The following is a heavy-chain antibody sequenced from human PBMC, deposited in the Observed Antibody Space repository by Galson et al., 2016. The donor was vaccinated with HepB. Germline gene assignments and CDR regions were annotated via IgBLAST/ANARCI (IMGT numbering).Heavy chain of an antibody. V-gene: IGHV2-70*04. Sequence: PALVKPTQTLTLTCTFSGFSLNTSGMRVSWVRQPPGKALEWLARIDWDDDKFYNTSLKTRLTISKDTSKNQVVLTMTNMDPVDTATYYCARTRYTHYFYMDVWGKGTTVTVSS. CDR1: GFSLNTSGMR. CDR3: ARTRYTHYFYMDV. J-gene: IGHJ6*03. CDR2: IDWDDDK. D-gene: IGHD2-2*02.